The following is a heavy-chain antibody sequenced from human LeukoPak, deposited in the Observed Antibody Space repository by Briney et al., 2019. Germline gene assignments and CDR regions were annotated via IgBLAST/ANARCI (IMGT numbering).Heavy chain of an antibody. J-gene: IGHJ4*02. CDR2: ISSSGSTI. Sequence: GGSLRLSCAASGFTFSSYEMNWVRQAPGKGLEWVSYISSSGSTIYYADSVKGRFTISRDNAKNSLYLQMNSLRAEDTAVYYCARDPGFGYYDSSGYFDYWGQGTLVTVSS. V-gene: IGHV3-48*03. CDR1: GFTFSSYE. D-gene: IGHD3-22*01. CDR3: ARDPGFGYYDSSGYFDY.